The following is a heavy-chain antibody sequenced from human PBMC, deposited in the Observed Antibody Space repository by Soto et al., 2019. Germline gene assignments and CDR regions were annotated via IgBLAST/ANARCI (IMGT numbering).Heavy chain of an antibody. CDR1: GYTFNSYG. Sequence: ASVKVSCKASGYTFNSYGISWVRQAPGQGLEWMGWISGYNGNTNYAQKVQGRVTMTTDTSTSTAYMELRSLRSDDTAVYYCARDRRRIAVAGPFDYWGQGTLVTVSS. V-gene: IGHV1-18*04. J-gene: IGHJ4*02. D-gene: IGHD6-19*01. CDR2: ISGYNGNT. CDR3: ARDRRRIAVAGPFDY.